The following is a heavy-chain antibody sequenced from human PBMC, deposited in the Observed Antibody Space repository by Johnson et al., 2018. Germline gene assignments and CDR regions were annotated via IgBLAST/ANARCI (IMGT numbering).Heavy chain of an antibody. V-gene: IGHV3-30*18. Sequence: QVQLVEAGGGVVQPGRSLRLSCAASGFTFSSYGMHWVRQAPGTGLEWVAVISYDGSNKYYADSVKGRFTISRDNSKNTLSLQMNSLRAEDTAVYYCAKDLWQLVKPDVWGKGTTVTVSS. CDR3: AKDLWQLVKPDV. D-gene: IGHD6-13*01. CDR2: ISYDGSNK. J-gene: IGHJ6*04. CDR1: GFTFSSYG.